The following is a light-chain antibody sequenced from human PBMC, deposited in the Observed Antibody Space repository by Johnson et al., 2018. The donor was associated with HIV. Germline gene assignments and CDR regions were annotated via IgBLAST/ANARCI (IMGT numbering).Light chain of an antibody. J-gene: IGLJ1*01. V-gene: IGLV1-51*01. CDR1: SSNIGNNF. CDR2: DNN. CDR3: GTWDSSLSAVRV. Sequence: QSVLTQPPSVSAAPGQKVTISCYGSSSNIGNNFVSWYQQLPGTAPKLLIYDNNKRPSGIPDRSSGSKSGTSATLAITVLQTGDEADYYCGTWDSSLSAVRVFGTGTKVTVL.